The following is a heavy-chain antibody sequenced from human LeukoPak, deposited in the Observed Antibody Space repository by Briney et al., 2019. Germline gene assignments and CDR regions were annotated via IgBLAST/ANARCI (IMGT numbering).Heavy chain of an antibody. CDR3: ARDPYSGTYGDTYYYYMDV. CDR1: GFSFSSYE. CDR2: ITSGSSYI. J-gene: IGHJ6*03. D-gene: IGHD1-26*01. Sequence: GGSLRLSCVASGFSFSSYEMNWVRQAPGKGLEWVSSITSGSSYIYYADSVKGRFTISRDNAKNSLYLQMNSLRAEDTAVYYCARDPYSGTYGDTYYYYMDVWGKGTTVTISS. V-gene: IGHV3-21*01.